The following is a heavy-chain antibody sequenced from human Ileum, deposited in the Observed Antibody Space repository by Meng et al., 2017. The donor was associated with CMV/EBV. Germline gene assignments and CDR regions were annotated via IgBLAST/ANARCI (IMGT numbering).Heavy chain of an antibody. J-gene: IGHJ4*02. CDR2: IWYGGSIK. Sequence: GGSLRLSCAASGFTFNYYGMHWVRQAPGKGLEWVAVIWYGGSIKCSADSVKGRFTISRDNAKNSLYLQMNSLRAEDTALYYCAGALNDFWSGPFGYWGQGTLVTVSS. D-gene: IGHD3-3*01. CDR1: GFTFNYYG. V-gene: IGHV3-33*01. CDR3: AGALNDFWSGPFGY.